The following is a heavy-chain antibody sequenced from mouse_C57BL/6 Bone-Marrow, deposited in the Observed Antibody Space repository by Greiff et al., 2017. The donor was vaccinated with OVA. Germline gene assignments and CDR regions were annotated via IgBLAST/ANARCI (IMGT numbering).Heavy chain of an antibody. CDR3: ARSPYSPGAY. CDR1: GYTFTDYY. J-gene: IGHJ3*01. V-gene: IGHV1-76*01. CDR2: IYPGSGNT. Sequence: QVKLQQSGAELVRPGASVKLSCKASGYTFTDYYINWVKQRPGQGLEWIARIYPGSGNTYYDEKFKGKATLTAEKSSSTAYMPLISLTSDDSAVYFCARSPYSPGAYWGQGTLVTVSA. D-gene: IGHD2-10*01.